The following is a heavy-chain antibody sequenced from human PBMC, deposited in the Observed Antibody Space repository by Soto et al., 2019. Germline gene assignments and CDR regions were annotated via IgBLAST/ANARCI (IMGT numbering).Heavy chain of an antibody. CDR1: GYPFTSYG. CDR2: ISPYNGNT. J-gene: IGHJ4*02. D-gene: IGHD5-18*01. Sequence: ASVKVSCKTSGYPFTSYGIGWVRQAPGQGLEWMAWISPYNGNTYYAQKFQGRVTMTTDTSTNTVYMELRSLRSDDTAVYYCARRYGYSIDYWGQGTLVTVSS. V-gene: IGHV1-18*01. CDR3: ARRYGYSIDY.